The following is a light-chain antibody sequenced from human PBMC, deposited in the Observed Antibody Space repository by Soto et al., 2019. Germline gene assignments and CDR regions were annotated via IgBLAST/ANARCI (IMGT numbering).Light chain of an antibody. CDR2: LNSDGSH. J-gene: IGLJ2*01. CDR3: QTWGSGIRV. V-gene: IGLV4-69*01. Sequence: QLVLTQSPSASASLGASVKLTCTRSSGHSSYAIAWHQQQPEKGPRYLMKLNSDGSHSKGDGIPDRFSGSSSGAERYLTISRLQSGDEADYYCQTWGSGIRVVGGGTKLTAL. CDR1: SGHSSYA.